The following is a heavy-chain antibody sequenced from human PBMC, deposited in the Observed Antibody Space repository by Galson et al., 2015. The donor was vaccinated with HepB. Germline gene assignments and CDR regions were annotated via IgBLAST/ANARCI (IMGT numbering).Heavy chain of an antibody. CDR1: GFTFSSYW. J-gene: IGHJ6*02. D-gene: IGHD3-16*01. Sequence: SLRLSCAASGFTFSSYWMHWVRQAPGKGLVWVSRINSDGSSTSYADSVKGRFTISRDNAKNTLYLQMNSLRAEDTAVYYCARVYSGGVPNPYYYYGMDVWGQGTTVTVSS. V-gene: IGHV3-74*01. CDR3: ARVYSGGVPNPYYYYGMDV. CDR2: INSDGSST.